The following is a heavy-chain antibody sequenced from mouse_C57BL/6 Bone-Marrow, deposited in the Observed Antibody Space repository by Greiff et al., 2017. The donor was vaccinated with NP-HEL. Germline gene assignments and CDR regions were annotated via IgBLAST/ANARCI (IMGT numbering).Heavy chain of an antibody. CDR1: GYSITSGYY. CDR3: ARGDYGSFYYFDY. J-gene: IGHJ2*01. V-gene: IGHV3-6*01. Sequence: ESGPGLVKPSQSLSLTCSVTGYSITSGYYWNWIRQFPGNKLEWMGYISYDGSNNYNPSLKNRISITRDTSKNQFFLKLNSVTTEDTATYYCARGDYGSFYYFDYWGQGTTLTVSS. CDR2: ISYDGSN. D-gene: IGHD1-1*01.